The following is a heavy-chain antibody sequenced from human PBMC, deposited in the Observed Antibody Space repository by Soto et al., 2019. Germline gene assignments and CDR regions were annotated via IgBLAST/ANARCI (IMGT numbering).Heavy chain of an antibody. V-gene: IGHV4-59*01. Sequence: SETLSLTCTVSGGSISSYYWSWIRQPPGKGLEWIGYIYYSGSTNYNPSLKSRVTISVDTSKNQFSLKLSSVTAADTAEYYSARVRGGQYSSSSYYYYMNVWGKGTTVTVSS. CDR2: IYYSGST. CDR1: GGSISSYY. J-gene: IGHJ6*03. CDR3: ARVRGGQYSSSSYYYYMNV. D-gene: IGHD6-6*01.